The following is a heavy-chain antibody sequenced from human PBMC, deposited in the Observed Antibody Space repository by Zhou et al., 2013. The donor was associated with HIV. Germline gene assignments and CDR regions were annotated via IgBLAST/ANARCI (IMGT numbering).Heavy chain of an antibody. Sequence: QVQLVQSGAEVKKPGASVKVSCKASVYTFTSYGISWVRQAPGQGPEWMGGIIPIFGTANYAQKFQGRVTITTDESTSTNYMELRSLRSEDTAVYYCARDEMATPLGYYYMDVWGKGTDGHRLL. CDR1: VYTFTSYG. D-gene: IGHD5-12*01. CDR2: IIPIFGTA. CDR3: ARDEMATPLGYYYMDV. J-gene: IGHJ6*03. V-gene: IGHV1-69*05.